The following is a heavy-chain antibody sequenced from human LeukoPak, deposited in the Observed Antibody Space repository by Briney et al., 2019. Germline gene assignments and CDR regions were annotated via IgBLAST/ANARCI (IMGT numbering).Heavy chain of an antibody. CDR2: IIPIFGTA. Sequence: GASVKVSCKASGGTFSSYAISWVRQAPGQGLEWMGGIIPIFGTANYAQKFQGRVTITADESTSTAYMELSSLRSEDTAVYYCARVPYDFWSGSYYYYGMDVWGQGTTVTVSS. CDR3: ARVPYDFWSGSYYYYGMDV. D-gene: IGHD3-3*01. CDR1: GGTFSSYA. V-gene: IGHV1-69*13. J-gene: IGHJ6*02.